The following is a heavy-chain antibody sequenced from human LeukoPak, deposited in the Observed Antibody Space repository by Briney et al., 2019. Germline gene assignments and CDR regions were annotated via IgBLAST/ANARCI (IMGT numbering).Heavy chain of an antibody. J-gene: IGHJ4*02. D-gene: IGHD2-21*01. CDR3: AGSSSGDFLCYDY. CDR1: GGPISSYY. V-gene: IGHV4-59*01. Sequence: SETLSLTCTVSGGPISSYYWSWIRQAPGKGLEWLGHLHYSGSTNYNPSLKSRVTISIDTSKNQFSLKLSSVTAADTAVYYCAGSSSGDFLCYDYWGQGTLVTVSS. CDR2: LHYSGST.